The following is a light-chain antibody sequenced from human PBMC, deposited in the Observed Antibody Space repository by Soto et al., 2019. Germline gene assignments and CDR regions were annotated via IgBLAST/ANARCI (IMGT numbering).Light chain of an antibody. J-gene: IGLJ1*01. Sequence: QSVLTQPASVSGSPGQSISFSCAGSNSDVGSSVYVSWYRQHPGKAPQLIIYEGNKRPSGVSNRFSGTKSGNTASLTISGLQAEDEADYYCSSYTSSSTPLYVFGTGSKVTVL. CDR2: EGN. V-gene: IGLV2-14*01. CDR1: NSDVGSSVY. CDR3: SSYTSSSTPLYV.